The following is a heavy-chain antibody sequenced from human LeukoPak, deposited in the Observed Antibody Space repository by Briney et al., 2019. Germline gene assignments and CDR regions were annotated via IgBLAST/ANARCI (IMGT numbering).Heavy chain of an antibody. D-gene: IGHD3-10*01. V-gene: IGHV3-7*01. CDR1: GFTFSRYW. Sequence: GGSPRLSCAASGFTFSRYWMSWVRQAPGEGLEWVANINQDGSEKYYVDSVKGRFTISRDNAKNSLYLEMNSLRAEDTAVYYCARDRALVSMVRGVMGYFYYYMDVWGKGTTVTISS. J-gene: IGHJ6*03. CDR2: INQDGSEK. CDR3: ARDRALVSMVRGVMGYFYYYMDV.